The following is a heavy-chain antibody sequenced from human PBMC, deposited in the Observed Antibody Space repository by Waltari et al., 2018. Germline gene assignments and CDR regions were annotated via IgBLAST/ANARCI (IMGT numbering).Heavy chain of an antibody. CDR3: ARVFGYYYYYMDV. CDR2: INDRGRP. Sequence: QVQLQQWGAGLLKPSETLSLTCDVSGGSLSGYHWTWIRQPPGKGLEWIGEINDRGRPTSNPSLESRVTVSIDTANNQFSLRVRSVTAADTAVYYCARVFGYYYYYMDVWGKGTTVTISS. D-gene: IGHD3-3*01. J-gene: IGHJ6*03. CDR1: GGSLSGYH. V-gene: IGHV4-34*02.